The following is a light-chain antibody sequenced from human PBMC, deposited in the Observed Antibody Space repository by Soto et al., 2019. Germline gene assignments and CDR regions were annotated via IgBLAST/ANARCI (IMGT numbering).Light chain of an antibody. CDR2: GAS. Sequence: EIVLTQSPGTLSLSPGERATLSCRASQSVSNSFLAWYQQKPGQAPRLLIYGASSRATGIPDRFSGSGSGTDFILTISRLEPEDFAVYYCQQYDSSPYTFGQGTKLEIK. CDR1: QSVSNSF. V-gene: IGKV3-20*01. J-gene: IGKJ2*01. CDR3: QQYDSSPYT.